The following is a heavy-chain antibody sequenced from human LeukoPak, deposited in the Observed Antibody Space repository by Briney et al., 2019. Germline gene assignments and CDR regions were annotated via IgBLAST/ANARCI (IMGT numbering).Heavy chain of an antibody. D-gene: IGHD3-22*01. J-gene: IGHJ4*02. V-gene: IGHV3-48*01. CDR3: ARDRYYDSSGYCYY. CDR2: ISSSGSTL. Sequence: PGGSLRLSCAASGITFSTYAMSWVRQAPGKGLEWVSYISSSGSTLYYADSVKGRFTISRDNSKNTLYLQMNSLRAEDTAVYYCARDRYYDSSGYCYYWGQGTLVTVSS. CDR1: GITFSTYA.